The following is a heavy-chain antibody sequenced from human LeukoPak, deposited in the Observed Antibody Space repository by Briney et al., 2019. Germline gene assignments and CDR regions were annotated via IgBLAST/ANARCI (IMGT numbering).Heavy chain of an antibody. CDR3: ARASPGGSYRL. J-gene: IGHJ4*02. CDR1: GGSISSGSYY. Sequence: SETLSLTCTVSGGSISSGSYYWSWIRQPAGKGLEWIGRIYTSGSTNYNPSLKSRVTMSVDTSKNQFSLKLSSVTAADTALYYCARASPGGSYRLWGQGTLVTVSS. V-gene: IGHV4-61*02. D-gene: IGHD1-26*01. CDR2: IYTSGST.